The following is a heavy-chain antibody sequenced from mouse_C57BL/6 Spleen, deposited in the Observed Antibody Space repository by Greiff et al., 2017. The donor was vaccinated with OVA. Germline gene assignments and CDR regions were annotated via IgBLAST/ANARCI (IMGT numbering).Heavy chain of an antibody. CDR1: GYTFTSYW. Sequence: VKLQQPGAELVKPGASVKMSCKASGYTFTSYWITWVKQRPGQGLEWIGDIYPGSGSTNYNEKFKSKATLTVDTSSSTAYMQLSSLTSEDSAVYYCAREVTGTRYFDYWGQGTTLTVSS. CDR3: AREVTGTRYFDY. J-gene: IGHJ2*01. V-gene: IGHV1-55*01. CDR2: IYPGSGST. D-gene: IGHD4-1*01.